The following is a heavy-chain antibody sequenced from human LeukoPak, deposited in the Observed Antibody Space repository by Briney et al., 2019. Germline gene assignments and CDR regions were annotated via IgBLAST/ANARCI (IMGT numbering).Heavy chain of an antibody. V-gene: IGHV4-30-2*01. J-gene: IGHJ5*02. CDR1: GGSISSGDYS. CDR2: IYHSGST. CDR3: ARVRYSSSAVDP. D-gene: IGHD6-13*01. Sequence: SETLSLTCAVSGGSISSGDYSWSWIRQPPGKGLEWIGNIYHSGSTYYNPSLKSRVTISVDRSKNQFSLKLSSVTAADTAVYYCARVRYSSSAVDPWGQGTLVTVSS.